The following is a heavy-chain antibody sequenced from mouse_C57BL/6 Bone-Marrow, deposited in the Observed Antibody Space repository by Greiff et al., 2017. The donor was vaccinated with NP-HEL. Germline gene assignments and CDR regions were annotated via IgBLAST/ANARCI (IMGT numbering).Heavy chain of an antibody. J-gene: IGHJ4*01. V-gene: IGHV1-54*01. CDR2: INPGSGGT. CDR3: ARLLLPIYAMDY. CDR1: GYAFTNYL. Sequence: QVQLQQSGAELVRPGTSVKVSCKASGYAFTNYLIEWVKQRPGQGLEWIGVINPGSGGTNYNEKFKGKATLTADKSSSTAYMQLSSLTSEDSAVYFCARLLLPIYAMDYWGQGTSVTVSS. D-gene: IGHD1-1*01.